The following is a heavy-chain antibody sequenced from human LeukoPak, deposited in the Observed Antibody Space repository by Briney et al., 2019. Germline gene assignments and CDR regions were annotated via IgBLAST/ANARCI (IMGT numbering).Heavy chain of an antibody. Sequence: PGGSLRLSCAASGFTFSDYYMSWIRQAPGKGLEWVSYISSSGSTIYYADSVKGRFTISRDNAKNSLYLQMNSLRAEDTAVYYCARDAQLWSNWFDPWGREPWSPSPQ. D-gene: IGHD5-18*01. CDR2: ISSSGSTI. CDR1: GFTFSDYY. CDR3: ARDAQLWSNWFDP. J-gene: IGHJ5*02. V-gene: IGHV3-11*04.